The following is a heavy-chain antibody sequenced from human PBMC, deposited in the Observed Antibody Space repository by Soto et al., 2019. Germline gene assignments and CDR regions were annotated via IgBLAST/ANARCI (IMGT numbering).Heavy chain of an antibody. CDR2: INAGNGNT. Sequence: QVQLVQSGAEVKKPGASVKVSCKASGYTFTSYAMHWVRQAPGQRLEWMGWINAGNGNTKYSQKFQGRVTITRDTSASTAYMELSSLRSEDTAVYYCARADSRIAVAGNRYFQHWGQGTLVTVSS. CDR1: GYTFTSYA. CDR3: ARADSRIAVAGNRYFQH. D-gene: IGHD6-19*01. J-gene: IGHJ1*01. V-gene: IGHV1-3*01.